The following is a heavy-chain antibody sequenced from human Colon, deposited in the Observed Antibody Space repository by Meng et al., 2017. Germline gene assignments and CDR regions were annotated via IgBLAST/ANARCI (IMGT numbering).Heavy chain of an antibody. V-gene: IGHV4-4*02. CDR3: ARGGDWGFDY. D-gene: IGHD3-16*01. CDR2: VFHTGGT. Sequence: VPLHESGPGLVKPSETLSLTCAVSGASITTRNWWNWVRQAPGKGLEWIGDVFHTGGTSYNPSLESRLTISVDRSKNQFYLNLRSVTASDTATYYCARGGDWGFDYWGPGTLVTVSS. J-gene: IGHJ4*02. CDR1: GASITTRNW.